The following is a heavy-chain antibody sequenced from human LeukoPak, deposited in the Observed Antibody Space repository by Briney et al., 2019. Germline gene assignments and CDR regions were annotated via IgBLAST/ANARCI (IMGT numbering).Heavy chain of an antibody. V-gene: IGHV3-48*03. CDR3: ARVASYDTYNWNLIDY. Sequence: GGSLRLSCAASGFSFSSYEMDWVRQAPGKGLEWVSYISSSGSTIYYADSVKGRFTISRDNAKNSLYLQMNSLRAEDTAVYYCARVASYDTYNWNLIDYWGQGTLVTVSS. D-gene: IGHD1-7*01. CDR2: ISSSGSTI. CDR1: GFSFSSYE. J-gene: IGHJ4*02.